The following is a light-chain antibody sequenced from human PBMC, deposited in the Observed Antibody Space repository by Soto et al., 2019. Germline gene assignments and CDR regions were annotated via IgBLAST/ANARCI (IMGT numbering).Light chain of an antibody. CDR2: EAS. V-gene: IGKV3-11*01. Sequence: EIVLTQSPATLSLSPGASAALSCKATQSVGSSLAWYRRQPGQAPRLLSYEASRRATGIPARFSGSGSGTEFTLTISSLEPKDFEIYYCQQRSSWPGTFGQGTKVDIK. J-gene: IGKJ1*01. CDR3: QQRSSWPGT. CDR1: QSVGSS.